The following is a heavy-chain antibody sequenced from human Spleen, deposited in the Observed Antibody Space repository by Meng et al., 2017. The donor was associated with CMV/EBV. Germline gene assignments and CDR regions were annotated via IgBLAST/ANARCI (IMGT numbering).Heavy chain of an antibody. J-gene: IGHJ4*02. D-gene: IGHD3-10*01. V-gene: IGHV3-7*01. CDR2: INEDGSER. Sequence: GGSLRLSCTASGFMLRRYWMTWVRQAPGKGLEWVANINEDGSERHYVDSVRGRFTISRDNAKNSLYLQMNSLRVEDTAVYYCVKLFDYWGRGTLVTVSS. CDR1: GFMLRRYW. CDR3: VKLFDY.